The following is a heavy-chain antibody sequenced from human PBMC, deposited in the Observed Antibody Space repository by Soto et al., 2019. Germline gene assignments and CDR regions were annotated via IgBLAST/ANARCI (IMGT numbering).Heavy chain of an antibody. V-gene: IGHV4-34*01. Sequence: QVQLQQWGAGLLKPSETLSLTCAVYGGSFSGYYWSWIRQPPGKGLEWIGEINHSGSTNYNPSLKTRVTITVDTTRNQCARKLSSVTATDTAVYYCARGGLRRYSGRHPKGSRGPGNLVTVSS. CDR2: INHSGST. J-gene: IGHJ4*02. CDR3: ARGGLRRYSGRHPKGS. D-gene: IGHD5-12*01. CDR1: GGSFSGYY.